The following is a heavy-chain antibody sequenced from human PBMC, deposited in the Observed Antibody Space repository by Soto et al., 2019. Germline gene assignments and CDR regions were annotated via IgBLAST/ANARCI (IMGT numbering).Heavy chain of an antibody. CDR2: IIPIFGPA. CDR1: GGPFSSYG. Sequence: GASVKLSCTASGGPFSSYGISWLRQAPGQGREWIGGIIPIFGPANYTQKFEGKVTITADESTSTAYMXLSSLRSEDTAVYYCARAAFPIVVTPYWYFELWGRGTLVTVSS. J-gene: IGHJ2*01. CDR3: ARAAFPIVVTPYWYFEL. D-gene: IGHD2-21*01. V-gene: IGHV1-69*13.